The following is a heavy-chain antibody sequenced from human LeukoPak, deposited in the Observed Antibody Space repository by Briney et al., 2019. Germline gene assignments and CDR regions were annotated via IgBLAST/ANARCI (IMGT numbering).Heavy chain of an antibody. CDR2: IYYSGST. V-gene: IGHV4-59*01. J-gene: IGHJ4*02. CDR1: GGSISSYY. D-gene: IGHD2-8*01. CDR3: ARVKSRYAVHAVL. Sequence: SETLSLTCTVSGGSISSYYCTWVRQPPGKGLEWIGYIYYSGSTNYNPSLKSRVTISVDTSKNQFSLKLSSVTAADTAVYYCARVKSRYAVHAVLWGQGTLVTVSS.